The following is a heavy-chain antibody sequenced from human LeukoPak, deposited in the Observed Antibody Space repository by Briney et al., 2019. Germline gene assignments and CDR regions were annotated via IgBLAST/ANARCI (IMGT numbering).Heavy chain of an antibody. J-gene: IGHJ5*02. Sequence: SQTLSLTCTVSGGSISSGDYYWSWLRQPPGKGLEWLGYIYYSGSTYYTPSLKSRVTISVDTSKNQFSLKLSSVTAADTAVYYCARELGGSGSKWFDAGAREPWSPSPQ. CDR3: ARELGGSGSKWFDA. CDR1: GGSISSGDYY. V-gene: IGHV4-30-4*01. D-gene: IGHD3-10*01. CDR2: IYYSGST.